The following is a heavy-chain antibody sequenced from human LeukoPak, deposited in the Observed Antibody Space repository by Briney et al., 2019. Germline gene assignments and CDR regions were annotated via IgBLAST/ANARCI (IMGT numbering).Heavy chain of an antibody. CDR1: GGTFSSYP. V-gene: IGHV1-69*05. CDR2: IIPIFGTT. J-gene: IGHJ5*02. Sequence: SVKVSCKASGGTFSSYPISWVRQAPGQGLEWMGGIIPIFGTTNYAQKFQGRVTIITDESTSTTFMELGSLRSEDTAVYYCARCMGECQLVSWFDPWGQGTLVTVPS. CDR3: ARCMGECQLVSWFDP. D-gene: IGHD3-16*01.